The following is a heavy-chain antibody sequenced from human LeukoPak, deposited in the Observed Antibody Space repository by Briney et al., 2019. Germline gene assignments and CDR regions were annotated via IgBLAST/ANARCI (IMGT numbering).Heavy chain of an antibody. Sequence: SETLSLTCAVYGGSFSGYYWSWTRQPPGKGLEWIGEINHSGSTNYNPSLKSRVTISVDTSKNQFSLKLSSVTAADTAVYYCARVTDSGSYYFDYWGQGTLVTVSS. V-gene: IGHV4-34*01. CDR3: ARVTDSGSYYFDY. CDR1: GGSFSGYY. J-gene: IGHJ4*02. CDR2: INHSGST. D-gene: IGHD1-26*01.